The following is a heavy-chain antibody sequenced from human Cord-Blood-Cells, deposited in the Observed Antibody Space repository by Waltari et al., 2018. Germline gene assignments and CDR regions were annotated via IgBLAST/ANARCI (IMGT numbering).Heavy chain of an antibody. CDR3: ARARDSSGWYSDAFDI. CDR1: GGSLSSYY. CDR2: IYTSGST. J-gene: IGHJ3*02. D-gene: IGHD6-19*01. V-gene: IGHV4-4*07. Sequence: QVQLQESGPGLVKPSETLSLTCTVPGGSLSSYYWSWIRQPAGKGLAWIGRIYTSGSTNYNPSLKSRVTMSVDTSKNQFSLKLSSVTAADTAVYYCARARDSSGWYSDAFDIWGQGTMVTVSS.